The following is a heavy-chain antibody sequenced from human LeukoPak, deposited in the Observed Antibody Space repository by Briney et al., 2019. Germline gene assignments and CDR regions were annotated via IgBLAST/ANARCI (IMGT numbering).Heavy chain of an antibody. Sequence: PGGSLRLSCAASGFTVSSTYMSWVRQAPGKGLEWVSVIYSGGTTYYADSVKGRFTISRDNSKNTLYLQMNSLRTEDTAVYYCARDLYDYGSHWGQGTLVTVSS. V-gene: IGHV3-66*01. D-gene: IGHD4/OR15-4a*01. CDR1: GFTVSSTY. J-gene: IGHJ4*02. CDR3: ARDLYDYGSH. CDR2: IYSGGTT.